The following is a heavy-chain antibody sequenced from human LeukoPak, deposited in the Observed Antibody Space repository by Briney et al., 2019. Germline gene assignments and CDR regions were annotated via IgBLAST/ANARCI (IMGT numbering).Heavy chain of an antibody. CDR3: ARGVAAGGRRLDP. CDR2: INPNSGGT. D-gene: IGHD2-15*01. V-gene: IGHV1-2*02. CDR1: GYSFTGYW. Sequence: GASVKVSCKTSGYSFTGYWIHWVRQAPGQGFEWLGWINPNSGGTNYAQKFQDSVSMTRDKSINTVYMELSSLRLDDTAVYYCARGVAAGGRRLDPWGQGTLITVSS. J-gene: IGHJ5*02.